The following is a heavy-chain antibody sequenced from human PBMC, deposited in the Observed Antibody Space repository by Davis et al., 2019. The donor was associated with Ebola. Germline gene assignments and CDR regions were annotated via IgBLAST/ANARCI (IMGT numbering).Heavy chain of an antibody. CDR3: AKLIGEVDY. CDR2: ISGSGGST. D-gene: IGHD3-10*01. V-gene: IGHV3-23*01. J-gene: IGHJ4*02. CDR1: GSTFSSYA. Sequence: PGGFLRPPCPAPGSTFSSYALRRVRQAPGKGLACVSAISGSGGSTYYADSVKGRFTISRDNSKKTLYLQMNSLGAEDTAVYYCAKLIGEVDYLGQGTLVTVSS.